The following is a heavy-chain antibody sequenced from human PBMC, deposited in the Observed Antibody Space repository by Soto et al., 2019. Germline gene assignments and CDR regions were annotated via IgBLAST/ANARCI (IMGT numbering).Heavy chain of an antibody. Sequence: SETLSLTCIASGESISSSSYYWGWIRQPPGKGLEWIGSIYYSGRTYYNPSFKSRVTISIDTSKNQFSLKPSSVTATDTAVYYCARQRTTVVTQAYFDHWGQGALVTVSS. J-gene: IGHJ4*02. CDR3: ARQRTTVVTQAYFDH. D-gene: IGHD2-21*02. CDR1: GESISSSSYY. V-gene: IGHV4-39*01. CDR2: IYYSGRT.